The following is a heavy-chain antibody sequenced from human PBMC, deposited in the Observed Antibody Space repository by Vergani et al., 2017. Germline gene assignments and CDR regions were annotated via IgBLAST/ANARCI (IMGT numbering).Heavy chain of an antibody. Sequence: QVQLVESGGGVVQPGGSLRLSCAASGFTFSSYGMPWVRQAPGKGLEWVASIRSDESRRYYGDSMEGPFTISRDNSKNTLYLQMKSLRPEDTAVYYCAKEGVGYCSGGTCYPEYWGQGTLVIVSS. CDR1: GFTFSSYG. D-gene: IGHD2-15*01. CDR2: IRSDESRR. V-gene: IGHV3-30*02. J-gene: IGHJ4*02. CDR3: AKEGVGYCSGGTCYPEY.